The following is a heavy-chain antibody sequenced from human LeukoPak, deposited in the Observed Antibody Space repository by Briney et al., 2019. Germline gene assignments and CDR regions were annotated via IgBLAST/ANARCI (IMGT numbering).Heavy chain of an antibody. CDR2: ISNSSPNI. Sequence: PGGSLRLSCAASGFTFSSYTMNWVRRAPGKGLEWVSSISNSSPNIYYADSVKGRFTISRDNAKNSLYLQMNSLRAEDTAVYYCAELGITMIGGVWGKGTTVTISS. V-gene: IGHV3-21*01. D-gene: IGHD3-10*02. CDR1: GFTFSSYT. CDR3: AELGITMIGGV. J-gene: IGHJ6*04.